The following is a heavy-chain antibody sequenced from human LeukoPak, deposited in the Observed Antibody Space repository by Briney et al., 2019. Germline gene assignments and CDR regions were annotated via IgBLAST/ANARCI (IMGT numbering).Heavy chain of an antibody. V-gene: IGHV3-7*01. Sequence: PSETLSLTCTVSGYSVSSGYYWGWIRQPPGKGLEWVGGIRQDGSDQYYADSVRGQFTISRDNAKNSLYLQMNSLRAEDTAVYYCARVQGWNYYMDVWGKGTTVTVSS. D-gene: IGHD2-15*01. CDR3: ARVQGWNYYMDV. CDR1: GYSVSSGYY. CDR2: IRQDGSDQ. J-gene: IGHJ6*03.